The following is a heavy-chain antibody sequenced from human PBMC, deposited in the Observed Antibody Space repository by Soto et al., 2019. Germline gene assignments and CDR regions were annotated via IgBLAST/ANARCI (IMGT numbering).Heavy chain of an antibody. CDR1: GGSISSGDYY. CDR3: ARDLRRADSSGYYFTSYYVSGHYGMDV. V-gene: IGHV4-30-4*01. CDR2: IYYSGST. Sequence: SETLSLTCTVSGGSISSGDYYWSWIRQPPGKGLEWIGYIYYSGSTYYNPSLKSRVTTSVDTSKNQFSLKLSSVTAADTAVYYCARDLRRADSSGYYFTSYYVSGHYGMDVWGQGTTVTVSS. D-gene: IGHD3-22*01. J-gene: IGHJ6*02.